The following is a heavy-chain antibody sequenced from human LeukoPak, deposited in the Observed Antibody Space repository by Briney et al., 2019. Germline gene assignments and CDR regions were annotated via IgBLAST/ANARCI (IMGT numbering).Heavy chain of an antibody. CDR3: ARGLWFGELLSWFDP. CDR2: IWYDGSNK. V-gene: IGHV3-33*01. J-gene: IGHJ5*02. Sequence: PGRSLRLSCAASGFTFSSYGMHWVRQAPGKGLEWVAVIWYDGSNKYYADSVKGRFTISRDNSKNTLYLQMNSLRAEDTAVYYCARGLWFGELLSWFDPWGQGTLVTVSS. CDR1: GFTFSSYG. D-gene: IGHD3-10*01.